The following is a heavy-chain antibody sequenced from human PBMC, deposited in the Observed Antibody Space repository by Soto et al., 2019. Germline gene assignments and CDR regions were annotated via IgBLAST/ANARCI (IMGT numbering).Heavy chain of an antibody. J-gene: IGHJ4*02. Sequence: QVQLVQSGAEVKKPGASVKVSCKASGYTFTSYGISWVRQAPGQGLEWMGWISAYNGNTNYAQKLQGRVTMTTDTSKSTAYMERRSLRSDDTAVYYCQIKFGGVIVQAGVWGQGTLVTVSS. CDR3: QIKFGGVIVQAGV. V-gene: IGHV1-18*04. CDR2: ISAYNGNT. CDR1: GYTFTSYG. D-gene: IGHD3-16*02.